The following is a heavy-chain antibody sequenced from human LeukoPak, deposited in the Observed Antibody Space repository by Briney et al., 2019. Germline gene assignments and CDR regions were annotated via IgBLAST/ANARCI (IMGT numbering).Heavy chain of an antibody. CDR2: VNPNSGNT. CDR1: GYTFTSYD. D-gene: IGHD2-2*02. CDR3: ARNIRYCSSTSCYTPFDY. Sequence: ASVKVSCKASGYTFTSYDINWVRQATGQGLEWMGWVNPNSGNTNYAQKLQGRVTMTTDTSTSTAYMELRSLRSDDTAVYYCARNIRYCSSTSCYTPFDYWGQGTLVTVSS. J-gene: IGHJ4*02. V-gene: IGHV1-18*01.